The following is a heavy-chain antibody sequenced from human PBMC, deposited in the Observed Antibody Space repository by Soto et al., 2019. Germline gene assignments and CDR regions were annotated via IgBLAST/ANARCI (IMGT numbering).Heavy chain of an antibody. V-gene: IGHV1-69*02. CDR2: IIPILGIA. D-gene: IGHD3-16*01. CDR1: GGTFSSYT. Sequence: QVQLVQSGAEVKKPGSSVKVSCKASGGTFSSYTISWVRQAPGPGLEWMGRIIPILGIANYAQKFQGRVTITADKSTSTDYIELSSLRSEDTAVYYCAIEHYDYIWDTPGGNLFDYWGQGTLVTVSS. CDR3: AIEHYDYIWDTPGGNLFDY. J-gene: IGHJ4*02.